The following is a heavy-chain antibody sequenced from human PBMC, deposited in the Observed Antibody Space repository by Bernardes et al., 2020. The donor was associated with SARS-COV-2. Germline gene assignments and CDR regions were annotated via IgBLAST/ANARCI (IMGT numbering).Heavy chain of an antibody. CDR3: ARVPYGGNYFDY. CDR1: GFTVSTNY. V-gene: IGHV3-53*01. D-gene: IGHD1-26*01. J-gene: IGHJ4*02. CDR2: IYSGGGA. Sequence: GGSLRLSCAASGFTVSTNYMSWVRQAPGKGLEWVSVIYSGGGAYYADSVKGRFNISRDISTSTVYLQMNSLRADDTAVYYCARVPYGGNYFDYWGQGTLVTVSS.